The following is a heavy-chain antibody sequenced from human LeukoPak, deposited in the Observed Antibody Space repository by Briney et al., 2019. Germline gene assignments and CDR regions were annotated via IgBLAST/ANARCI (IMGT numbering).Heavy chain of an antibody. Sequence: SETLSLTCTVSGGSISSGSYYWNWIRQPAGKGLEWIGRIYTSGSTNYNPSLKSRVTISVDTSKNQLSLKLSSVTAADTAVYYCARGRAYSSGWFPFDYWGQGTLVTVSS. CDR3: ARGRAYSSGWFPFDY. CDR1: GGSISSGSYY. V-gene: IGHV4-61*02. D-gene: IGHD6-19*01. CDR2: IYTSGST. J-gene: IGHJ4*02.